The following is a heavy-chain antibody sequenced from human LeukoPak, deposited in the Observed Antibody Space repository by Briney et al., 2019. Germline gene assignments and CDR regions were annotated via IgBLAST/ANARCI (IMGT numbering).Heavy chain of an antibody. J-gene: IGHJ2*01. Sequence: SETLSLTCTVSGGSISSYYWSWLRQPAGKGLEWIGRIYTSGSTIYNPSLKSRVTMSVDTSKNQFSLKLTSVTAADTAVYYCARSGGYCGSTTCHVEYFDLWGRGTLVTVSS. CDR1: GGSISSYY. D-gene: IGHD2-2*01. V-gene: IGHV4-4*07. CDR3: ARSGGYCGSTTCHVEYFDL. CDR2: IYTSGST.